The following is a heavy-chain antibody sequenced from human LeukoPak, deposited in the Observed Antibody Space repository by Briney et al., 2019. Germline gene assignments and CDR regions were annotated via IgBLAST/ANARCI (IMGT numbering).Heavy chain of an antibody. J-gene: IGHJ6*02. CDR1: GFTSDYYA. V-gene: IGHV3-9*02. CDR2: ISWNSGTK. CDR3: AVLHYYAMDV. Sequence: SLRLSCAASGFTSDYYAMHWVRQAPGRGLEWVSGISWNSGTKGYADSVKGRFTISRDNAKNSLYLQMNSLRGEDAALYYCAVLHYYAMDVWGQGTTVTVPS. D-gene: IGHD2-8*01.